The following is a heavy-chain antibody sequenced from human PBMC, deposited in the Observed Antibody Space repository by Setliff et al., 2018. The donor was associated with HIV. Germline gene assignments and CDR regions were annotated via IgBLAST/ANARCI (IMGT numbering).Heavy chain of an antibody. CDR1: GGSLSDYY. J-gene: IGHJ4*02. D-gene: IGHD4-17*01. Sequence: PSETLSLTCGVYGGSLSDYYWSWTRQPPGKGLEWIGYIYYSGNTHYNPSLKSRVTISLDTSKNQFSLKLISLTAADTAVYYCARRGDYGGMGYWGLGTLVTVSS. CDR2: IYYSGNT. V-gene: IGHV4-59*08. CDR3: ARRGDYGGMGY.